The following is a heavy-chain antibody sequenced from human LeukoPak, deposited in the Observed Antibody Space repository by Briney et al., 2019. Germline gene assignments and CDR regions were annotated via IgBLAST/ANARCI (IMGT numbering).Heavy chain of an antibody. V-gene: IGHV3-15*01. J-gene: IGHJ4*02. Sequence: PGGSLRPSCAVSGLTFSNAWMSWVRHAPGKGLEWVGRIKSKPDGGTTDYAAPVKGRFNISRDDSQNTLYLQMSSLKSEDTAVYYCSTAGFNWGQGTLVSVSS. CDR3: STAGFN. CDR2: IKSKPDGGTT. CDR1: GLTFSNAW.